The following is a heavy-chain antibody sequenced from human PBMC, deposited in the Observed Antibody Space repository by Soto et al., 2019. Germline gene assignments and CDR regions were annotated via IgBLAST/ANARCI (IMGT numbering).Heavy chain of an antibody. D-gene: IGHD6-19*01. CDR1: GFTFSSYA. J-gene: IGHJ3*02. CDR3: ARDEAGVAVAPNDAFDI. Sequence: GGSLRLSCAASGFTFSSYAMHWVRQAPGKGLEYVSAISSNGGSTYYANSVKGRFTISRDNSKNTLYLQMGSLRAEDMAVYYCARDEAGVAVAPNDAFDIWGQGTMVTVSS. V-gene: IGHV3-64*01. CDR2: ISSNGGST.